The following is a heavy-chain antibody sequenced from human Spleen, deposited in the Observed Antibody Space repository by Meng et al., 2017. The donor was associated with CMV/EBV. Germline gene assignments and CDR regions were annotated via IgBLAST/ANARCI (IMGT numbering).Heavy chain of an antibody. V-gene: IGHV3-21*01. J-gene: IGHJ3*02. CDR1: GFTFSSYS. CDR2: MTSNNDI. D-gene: IGHD3-22*01. CDR3: ARCMTVRRGQQVVSDAFDI. Sequence: GGSLRLSCAASGFTFSSYSMNWVRQAPGKGLEWVSSMTSNNDIYYADSVGGRFTISRGNAKNSLFLQMNSLRAEDTAVYYCARCMTVRRGQQVVSDAFDIWGQGTMVTVSS.